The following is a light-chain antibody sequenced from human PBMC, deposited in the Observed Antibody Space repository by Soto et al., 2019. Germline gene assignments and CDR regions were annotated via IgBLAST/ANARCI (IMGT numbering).Light chain of an antibody. CDR3: GSYTTTGTYV. Sequence: QSVLTQPASESGSPGQSITISCTGTSSDLGGYNSVSWYQQHPGKVPKLMIYEVSHRSSGVSNRFSGSKSGNTASLTISGLQTEDEADYYCGSYTTTGTYVFGSGTQLTVL. V-gene: IGLV2-14*01. J-gene: IGLJ6*01. CDR1: SSDLGGYNS. CDR2: EVS.